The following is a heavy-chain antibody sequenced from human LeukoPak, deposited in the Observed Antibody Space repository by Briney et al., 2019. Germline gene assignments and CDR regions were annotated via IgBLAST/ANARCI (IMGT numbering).Heavy chain of an antibody. V-gene: IGHV4-39*01. CDR1: VGSISSSSYY. CDR3: ARYNTRVTWFDP. J-gene: IGHJ5*02. CDR2: IYYSGST. D-gene: IGHD3-3*01. Sequence: SETLSLTCTVSVGSISSSSYYCGWIRQPPGKGLEWIGSIYYSGSTYYNPSLKSRVTIYVGTSNNQFSLKLTSMTAAHTAVYYCARYNTRVTWFDPWGQGTLVTVSS.